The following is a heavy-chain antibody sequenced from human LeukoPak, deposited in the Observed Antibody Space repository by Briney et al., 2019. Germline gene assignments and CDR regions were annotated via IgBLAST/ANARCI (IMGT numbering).Heavy chain of an antibody. D-gene: IGHD2-21*01. CDR3: ARDLQMWTADYYYGMDV. V-gene: IGHV1-2*02. CDR2: INTNSGGK. CDR1: GYTFTCYY. J-gene: IGHJ6*02. Sequence: ASVTVTCKASGYTFTCYYMHWVRQAPAQGLEWMGWINTNSGGKKYAQKFQGRVTMTRDTSISTAYMELCRLRSDDTAVYYCARDLQMWTADYYYGMDVWGQGTTVTVSS.